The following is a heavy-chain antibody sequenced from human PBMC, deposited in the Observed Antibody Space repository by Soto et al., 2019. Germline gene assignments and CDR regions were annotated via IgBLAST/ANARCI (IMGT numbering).Heavy chain of an antibody. CDR2: IYYSGST. D-gene: IGHD5-12*01. J-gene: IGHJ5*02. Sequence: SETLSLTCTVSGGSISSGDYYWSWIRQPPGKGLEWIGYIYYSGSTYYNPSLKSRVTISVDTSKNQFSLKLSSVTAADTAVYYCARVRYSGYDSSWFDPWGQGTLVTVSS. V-gene: IGHV4-30-4*01. CDR3: ARVRYSGYDSSWFDP. CDR1: GGSISSGDYY.